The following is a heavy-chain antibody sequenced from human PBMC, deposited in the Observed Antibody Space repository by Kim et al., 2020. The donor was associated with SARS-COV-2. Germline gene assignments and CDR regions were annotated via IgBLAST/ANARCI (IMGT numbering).Heavy chain of an antibody. CDR2: ISTGGDST. D-gene: IGHD6-13*01. V-gene: IGHV3-23*01. CDR3: TTAFKGGRSSDY. J-gene: IGHJ4*02. CDR1: GFTFSTYA. Sequence: GGSLRLSCAASGFTFSTYAMNWVRQAPGKGLEWVSLISTGGDSTYYADSVKGRFTISRDNSKNTLYLQMNRLRAEDTAVYYCTTAFKGGRSSDYWGQGTL.